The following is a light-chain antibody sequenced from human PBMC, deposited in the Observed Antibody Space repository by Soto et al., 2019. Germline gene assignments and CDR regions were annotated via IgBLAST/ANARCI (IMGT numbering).Light chain of an antibody. V-gene: IGKV3-20*01. CDR1: QSVSSRF. CDR2: GAS. J-gene: IGKJ1*01. Sequence: EIVLTQSPGTLSLSPGERATLSCRASQSVSSRFLAWYQQKPGQAPRLLMYGASSRATGIPDRFSGTGSGTDFTLTISSLQPDDFATYYCQHYNSYSEAFGQGTKVDIK. CDR3: QHYNSYSEA.